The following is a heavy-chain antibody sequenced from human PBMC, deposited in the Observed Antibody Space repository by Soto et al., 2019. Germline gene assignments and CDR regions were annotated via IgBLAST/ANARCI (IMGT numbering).Heavy chain of an antibody. V-gene: IGHV3-66*04. D-gene: IGHD2-21*01. CDR1: GFTFSKYR. CDR2: IYSGGST. CDR3: AKRRLNTITSLSDY. J-gene: IGHJ1*01. Sequence: HPGGSLRLSCAASGFTFSKYRMNWVRQAPGKGLEWVSVIYSGGSTYYADSVKGRFTISRDNSKNTLYLQMNSLRDNDTAIYYCAKRRLNTITSLSDYWGQGVQVT.